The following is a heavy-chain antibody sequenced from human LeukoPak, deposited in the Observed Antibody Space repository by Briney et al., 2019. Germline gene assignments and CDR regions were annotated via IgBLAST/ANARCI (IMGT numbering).Heavy chain of an antibody. J-gene: IGHJ4*02. Sequence: GGSLRLSCAASGFTFSSYSMNWVRQAPGKGLEWVSYISSSSSTIYYADSVKGRFTISRDNAKNSLYLQMNSLRAEDTAVYYCASASSLLWFGTFDYWGQGTLVTVSS. CDR1: GFTFSSYS. D-gene: IGHD3-10*01. V-gene: IGHV3-48*01. CDR3: ASASSLLWFGTFDY. CDR2: ISSSSSTI.